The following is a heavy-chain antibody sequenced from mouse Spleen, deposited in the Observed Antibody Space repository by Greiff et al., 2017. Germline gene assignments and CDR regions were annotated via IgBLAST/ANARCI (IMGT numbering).Heavy chain of an antibody. CDR2: IDPSDSYT. V-gene: IGHV1-59*01. D-gene: IGHD2-3*01. CDR1: GYTFTSYW. Sequence: QVQLQQPGAELVRPGTSVKLSCKASGYTFTSYWMHWVKQRPGQGLEWIGVIDPSDSYTNYNQKFKGKATLTVDKSSSTAYMELLSLTSEDSAVYYCASADGYYVAWFAYWGQGTLVTVSA. J-gene: IGHJ3*01. CDR3: ASADGYYVAWFAY.